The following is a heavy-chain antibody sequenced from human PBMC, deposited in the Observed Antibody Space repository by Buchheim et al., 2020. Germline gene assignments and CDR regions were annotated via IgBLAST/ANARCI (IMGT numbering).Heavy chain of an antibody. CDR3: ARHVKVRRGYSYGFDAFDI. J-gene: IGHJ3*02. CDR1: GGSISSSNYY. V-gene: IGHV4-39*01. CDR2: IYYSGST. Sequence: QLQLQESGPGLVKPSETLSLTCTVSGGSISSSNYYLGWIRQPPGKGLEWIGSIYYSGSTYYNPSLRSRVTISVDTSKNQFSLKLSSVTAADTAVYYCARHVKVRRGYSYGFDAFDIWGQGT. D-gene: IGHD5-18*01.